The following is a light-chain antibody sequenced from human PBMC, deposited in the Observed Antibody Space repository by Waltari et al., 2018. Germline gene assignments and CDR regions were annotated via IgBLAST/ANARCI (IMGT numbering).Light chain of an antibody. CDR1: QKISSY. CDR2: DAS. V-gene: IGKV1-39*01. Sequence: DIQMTQSPSSLSASVEDRVTITWRASQKISSYLNLYQQKPGTAPRLLIYDASRLQSGVLSRLSGSGSCADVTLPISSLQPHEFGAYYCQQNCNTTRTFGQGTKVEAK. J-gene: IGKJ1*01. CDR3: QQNCNTTRT.